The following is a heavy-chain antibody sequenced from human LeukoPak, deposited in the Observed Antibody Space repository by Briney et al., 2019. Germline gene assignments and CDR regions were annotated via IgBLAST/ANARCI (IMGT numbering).Heavy chain of an antibody. CDR1: GFTFSTYW. CDR3: ARLWSGISFDM. CDR2: INSDGSIT. V-gene: IGHV3-74*01. Sequence: GGSLRLSCAASGFTFSTYWMHWVRQAPGKGPVWVSRINSDGSITTYADSVKGRFTISRDNAKNTLYLQMNSLRAEDTAVYYCARLWSGISFDMWGQGTMVTVSS. D-gene: IGHD3-3*01. J-gene: IGHJ3*02.